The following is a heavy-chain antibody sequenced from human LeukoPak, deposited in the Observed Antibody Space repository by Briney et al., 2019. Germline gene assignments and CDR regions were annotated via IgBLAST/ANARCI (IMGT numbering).Heavy chain of an antibody. V-gene: IGHV3-23*01. CDR1: GFTFSDYY. CDR3: ARRYCSGGTWYYFDN. J-gene: IGHJ4*02. CDR2: ISGSGHST. D-gene: IGHD2-15*01. Sequence: PGGSLRLSCAASGFTFSDYYMSWIRQAPGKGLEWVSTISGSGHSTFYAVSVKGRFTISSDNSKNTLYLQMNSLRGEDSAVYYCARRYCSGGTWYYFDNWGQGTLVTVSS.